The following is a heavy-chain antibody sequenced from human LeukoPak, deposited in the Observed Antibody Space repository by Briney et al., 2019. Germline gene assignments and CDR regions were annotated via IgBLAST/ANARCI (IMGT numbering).Heavy chain of an antibody. CDR1: GFTFRNYG. CDR2: IKSKTDGGTT. D-gene: IGHD6-13*01. CDR3: TTVGIAAGFDAFDI. V-gene: IGHV3-15*01. Sequence: GGSLRLSCAASGFTFRNYGMSWVRQAPGKGLEWVGRIKSKTDGGTTDYAAPVKGRFTISRDDSKNTLYLQMNSLKTEDTAVYYCTTVGIAAGFDAFDIWGQGTMVTVSS. J-gene: IGHJ3*02.